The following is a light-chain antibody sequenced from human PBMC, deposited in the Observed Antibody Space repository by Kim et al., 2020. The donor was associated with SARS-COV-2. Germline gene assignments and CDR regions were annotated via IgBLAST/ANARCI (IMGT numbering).Light chain of an antibody. J-gene: IGLJ3*02. Sequence: PWGTVTLTCASSTGAVTSGYYPSWFQQKPGQAPRALIYSTNRKPFWTPARFSGSLLGGKAALTLSGVQPEDEAEYYCLLSSSGAWVFGGGTQLTVL. V-gene: IGLV7-43*01. CDR2: STN. CDR3: LLSSSGAWV. CDR1: TGAVTSGYY.